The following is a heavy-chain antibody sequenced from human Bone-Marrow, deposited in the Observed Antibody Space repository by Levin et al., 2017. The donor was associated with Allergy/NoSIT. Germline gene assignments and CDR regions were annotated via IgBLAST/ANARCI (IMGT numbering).Heavy chain of an antibody. J-gene: IGHJ4*02. D-gene: IGHD6-13*01. V-gene: IGHV4-39*01. CDR3: VRSYSSTWYSYFDY. Sequence: SETLSLTCTVSGDSITYGSYYWGWVRQPPGKNLEWIATIYYSGTTYYNPSLKSRVTISVDTSKNQFSLNVNSVSAADTAMYYCVRSYSSTWYSYFDYWGQGTLVTVSS. CDR2: IYYSGTT. CDR1: GDSITYGSYY.